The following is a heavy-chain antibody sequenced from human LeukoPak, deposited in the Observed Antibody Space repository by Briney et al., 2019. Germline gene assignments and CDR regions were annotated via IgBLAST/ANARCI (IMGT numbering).Heavy chain of an antibody. CDR3: ARDPSSGWYLKGWFDP. CDR1: GFTFSSYS. Sequence: GGSLRLSCAASGFTFSSYSMNWVRQAPGKGLEWVSSISSSNYIYYADSVKGRFTISRDNAKNSLYLQMNSLRAEDTAVYYCARDPSSGWYLKGWFDPWGQGTLVTVSS. V-gene: IGHV3-21*01. D-gene: IGHD6-19*01. CDR2: ISSSNYI. J-gene: IGHJ5*02.